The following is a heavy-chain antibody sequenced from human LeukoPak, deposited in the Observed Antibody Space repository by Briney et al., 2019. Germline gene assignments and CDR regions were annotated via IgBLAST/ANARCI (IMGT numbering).Heavy chain of an antibody. V-gene: IGHV3-30*02. CDR1: GFTFSNYG. CDR3: ARGDTAMVDYYYYMDV. J-gene: IGHJ6*03. CDR2: IRYDGSNK. D-gene: IGHD5-18*01. Sequence: GGSLRLSCAASGFTFSNYGMHWVRQAPGKGLEWVAFIRYDGSNKYHADSVKGRFTISRDNSKNTLYLQMNSLRAEDMAVYYCARGDTAMVDYYYYMDVWGKGTTVTISS.